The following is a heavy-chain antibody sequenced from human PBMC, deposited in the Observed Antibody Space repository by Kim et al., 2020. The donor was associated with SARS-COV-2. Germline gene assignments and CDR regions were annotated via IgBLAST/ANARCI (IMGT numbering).Heavy chain of an antibody. CDR3: ARSRDGYKSLVWCGIFGY. CDR1: GGSISSYY. V-gene: IGHV4-59*13. CDR2: IYYSGST. J-gene: IGHJ4*02. Sequence: SETLSLTCTVSGGSISSYYWSWIRRPPGKGLEWIGYIYYSGSTNYNPSLKSRVTISVDTSKNQFSLKLSSVTAADTAVYYCARSRDGYKSLVWCGIFGYWGQGTLVTVSS. D-gene: IGHD3-3*01.